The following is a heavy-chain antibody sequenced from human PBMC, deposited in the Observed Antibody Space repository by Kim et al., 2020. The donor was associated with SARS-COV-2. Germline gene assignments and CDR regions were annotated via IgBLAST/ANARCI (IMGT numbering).Heavy chain of an antibody. CDR1: GFTFDDYA. Sequence: GGSLRLSCAASGFTFDDYAMHWVRQAPGKGLEWVSGISWNSGSIGYADSVKGRFTISRDNAKNSLYLQMNSLRAEDTALYYCAKERYYGSGSQYYYGMDV. CDR2: ISWNSGSI. V-gene: IGHV3-9*01. CDR3: AKERYYGSGSQYYYGMDV. J-gene: IGHJ6*01. D-gene: IGHD3-10*01.